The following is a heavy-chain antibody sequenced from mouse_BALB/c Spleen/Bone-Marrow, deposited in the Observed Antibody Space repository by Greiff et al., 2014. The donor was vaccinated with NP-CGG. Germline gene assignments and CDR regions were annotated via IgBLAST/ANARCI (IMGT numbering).Heavy chain of an antibody. J-gene: IGHJ3*01. CDR1: GYTFTDYN. D-gene: IGHD4-1*01. CDR2: IYPYSGGT. CDR3: ARGNWDLAY. Sequence: EVQLQQSGPELVRPGASVKISCKASGYTFTDYNIYWVKQSHGKSLECIGYIYPYSGGTGYNQKFKSKATLTVDNSSTTAYMELRSLTSEDSAVYYCARGNWDLAYWGQGTLVTVST. V-gene: IGHV1S29*02.